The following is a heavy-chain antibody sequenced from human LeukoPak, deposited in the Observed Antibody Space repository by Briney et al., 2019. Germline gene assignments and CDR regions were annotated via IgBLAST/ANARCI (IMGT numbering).Heavy chain of an antibody. J-gene: IGHJ1*01. D-gene: IGHD3-10*01. CDR3: ATYDTYYYGSGRETRYFQH. Sequence: SETLSLTCTVSGGSISSYYWSWIRRPPGKGLEWIGYIYYSGSTNYNPSLKSRVTISVDTSKNQFSLKLSSVTAADTAVYYCATYDTYYYGSGRETRYFQHWGQGTLVTVSS. CDR1: GGSISSYY. V-gene: IGHV4-59*08. CDR2: IYYSGST.